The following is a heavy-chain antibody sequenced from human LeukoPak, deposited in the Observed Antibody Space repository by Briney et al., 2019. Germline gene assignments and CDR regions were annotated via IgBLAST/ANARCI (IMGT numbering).Heavy chain of an antibody. V-gene: IGHV3-21*01. Sequence: GGSLRLSCAASGFTFSSYSMNWVRQAPGKGLEWVSSISSSSSYIYYADSVKGRFTISRDNAKNSLFLQMNSLRAEDTAVYYCARDRPYSSSSGRGTFDYWGQGTLVTVSS. CDR2: ISSSSSYI. J-gene: IGHJ4*02. CDR3: ARDRPYSSSSGRGTFDY. D-gene: IGHD6-6*01. CDR1: GFTFSSYS.